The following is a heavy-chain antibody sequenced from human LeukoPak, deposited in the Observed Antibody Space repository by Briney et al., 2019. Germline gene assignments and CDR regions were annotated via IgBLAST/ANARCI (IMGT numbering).Heavy chain of an antibody. CDR3: VKDLSYETSRSFFDH. CDR2: ICWDGTT. V-gene: IGHV3-43*01. Sequence: GGSLRLSCAASGFTFEDYTMHWVGQAPGKTLEWVSLICWDGTTYYTDSVQCRSTISSDNSKECLYLQMKTLRSEDTACYYCVKDLSYETSRSFFDHWGQGTLVTVS. J-gene: IGHJ4*02. CDR1: GFTFEDYT. D-gene: IGHD3-22*01.